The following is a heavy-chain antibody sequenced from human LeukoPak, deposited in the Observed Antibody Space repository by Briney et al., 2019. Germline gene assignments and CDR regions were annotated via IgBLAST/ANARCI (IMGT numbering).Heavy chain of an antibody. Sequence: VASVKVSCKASGGTFSRYAMSWVRQAPGQGLEWMGGIIPIFGTASFAQKFQGRVTITADESTGTAYMELSSLRSEDTAVYYCARDNYYDSSGYYGVYWGQGTLVTVSS. CDR3: ARDNYYDSSGYYGVY. J-gene: IGHJ4*02. V-gene: IGHV1-69*13. CDR2: IIPIFGTA. CDR1: GGTFSRYA. D-gene: IGHD3-22*01.